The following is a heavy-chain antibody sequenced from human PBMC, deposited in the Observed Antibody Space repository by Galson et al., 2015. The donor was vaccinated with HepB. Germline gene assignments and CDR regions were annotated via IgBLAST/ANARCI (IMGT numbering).Heavy chain of an antibody. Sequence: SVKVSCKASGGTFSSYAISWVRQAPGQGLEWMGGIIPIFSTANYAQKFQGRVTITADESTSTAYMELSSLRSEDTAVYYCARGQYQLLSQRSTINWFDPWGQGTLVTVSS. CDR3: ARGQYQLLSQRSTINWFDP. J-gene: IGHJ5*02. V-gene: IGHV1-69*13. D-gene: IGHD2-2*01. CDR1: GGTFSSYA. CDR2: IIPIFSTA.